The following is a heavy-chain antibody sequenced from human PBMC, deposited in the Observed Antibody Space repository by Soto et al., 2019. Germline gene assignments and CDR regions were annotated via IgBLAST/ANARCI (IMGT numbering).Heavy chain of an antibody. Sequence: QPGGSLRLSCAASGFTFSSYAMHWVRQAPGKGLEWVAVISYDGSNKYYADSVKGRCTISRDNSKNTLYLQMNSLRDEDTAVYYCASFGGECYNDYWGQGTLVTVSS. CDR3: ASFGGECYNDY. J-gene: IGHJ4*02. CDR1: GFTFSSYA. CDR2: ISYDGSNK. V-gene: IGHV3-30-3*01. D-gene: IGHD3-16*01.